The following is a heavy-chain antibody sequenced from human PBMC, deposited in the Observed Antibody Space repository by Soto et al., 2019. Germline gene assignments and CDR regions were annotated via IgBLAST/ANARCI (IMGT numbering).Heavy chain of an antibody. D-gene: IGHD3-3*01. CDR3: AKTSLGSGSGWSFPAGNWFDP. Sequence: SLTLASAAPGFTTSSHAMSWARQAPGKGPEWDSAISGSGGSTYYADSVKGRFTISRDNSKNTLYLQMDSLRAEDTAVYYCAKTSLGSGSGWSFPAGNWFDPWGQGTLVTVSS. CDR1: GFTTSSHA. CDR2: ISGSGGST. J-gene: IGHJ5*02. V-gene: IGHV3-23*01.